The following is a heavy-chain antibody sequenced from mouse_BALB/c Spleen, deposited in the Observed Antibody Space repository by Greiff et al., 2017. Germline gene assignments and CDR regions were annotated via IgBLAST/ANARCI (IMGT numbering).Heavy chain of an antibody. CDR2: INPGSGGT. CDR3: ASSPRSMDY. Sequence: QVQLQQSGAELVRPGTSVKVSCKASGYAFTNYLIEWVKQRPGQGLEWIGVINPGSGGTNYNEKFKGKATLTADKSSSTAYMQLSSLTSDDSAVYFCASSPRSMDYWGQGTSVTVSS. D-gene: IGHD6-1*01. J-gene: IGHJ4*01. V-gene: IGHV1-54*03. CDR1: GYAFTNYL.